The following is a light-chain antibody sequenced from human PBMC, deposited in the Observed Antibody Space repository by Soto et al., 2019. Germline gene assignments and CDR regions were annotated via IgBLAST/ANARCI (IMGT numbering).Light chain of an antibody. CDR1: SSDVGGYNS. V-gene: IGLV2-11*01. CDR3: CSYAGSPRYV. J-gene: IGLJ1*01. Sequence: QSALTQPRSVSGSPGQSVTISCTGTSSDVGGYNSVYWYQQHPGKAPKVMIYDVSERPSGVHDRFSGSKSGNTASLTISGLQAEDEADYYCCSYAGSPRYVLGTGTKVTVL. CDR2: DVS.